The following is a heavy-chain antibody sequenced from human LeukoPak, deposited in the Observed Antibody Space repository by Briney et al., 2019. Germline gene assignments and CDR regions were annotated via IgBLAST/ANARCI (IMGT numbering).Heavy chain of an antibody. CDR2: ISGSGGST. D-gene: IGHD6-19*01. CDR1: GFTFSSYA. CDR3: AKWYVLEWLVPFDP. V-gene: IGHV3-23*01. J-gene: IGHJ5*02. Sequence: GGSLRLSCAASGFTFSSYAMSWVRQAPGKGLEWVSAISGSGGSTYYADSVKGRFTISRDNPKNTLYLQMNSLRAEDTAVYYCAKWYVLEWLVPFDPWGQGTLVTVSS.